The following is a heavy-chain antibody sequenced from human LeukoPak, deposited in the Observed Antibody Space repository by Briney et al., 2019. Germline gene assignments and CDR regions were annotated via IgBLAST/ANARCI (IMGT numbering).Heavy chain of an antibody. CDR1: GGSISSGSYY. CDR3: ARGGVEMATIRAFDI. V-gene: IGHV4-61*02. CDR2: IYTSGST. D-gene: IGHD5-24*01. Sequence: ASQTLSLTCTVSGGSISSGSYYWSWIRQPAGKGLEWIGRIYTSGSTNYNPSLKSRVTISVDTSKNQFSLKLSSVTAADTAVYYCARGGVEMATIRAFDIWGQGTMVTVSS. J-gene: IGHJ3*02.